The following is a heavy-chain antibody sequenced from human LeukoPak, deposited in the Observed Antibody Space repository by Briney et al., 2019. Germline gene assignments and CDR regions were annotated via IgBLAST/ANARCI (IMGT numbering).Heavy chain of an antibody. CDR3: ARARGGYDWRDY. J-gene: IGHJ4*02. Sequence: PSETLSLTCAVYGGSFSGYYWSWIRQPPGKGLEWIGSIYYSGSTYYNPSLKSRVTISVDTSKNQFSLKLSSVTAADTAVYYCARARGGYDWRDYWGQGTLVTVSS. V-gene: IGHV4-34*01. D-gene: IGHD5-12*01. CDR1: GGSFSGYY. CDR2: IYYSGST.